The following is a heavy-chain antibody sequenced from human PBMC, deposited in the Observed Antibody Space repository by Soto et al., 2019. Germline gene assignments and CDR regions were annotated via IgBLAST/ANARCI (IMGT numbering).Heavy chain of an antibody. D-gene: IGHD6-19*01. CDR2: INPNGGST. Sequence: QVQVVQSGAEVKKPGASVKVSCKTSGYTFTNYHVHWVRQAPGQGLEWMGAINPNGGSTTYAQHLQGRVTMTSDSSTSTVYMEMRSLRSDDSAVYYCALPKNTLGWYNFWGQGTLVTVS. CDR3: ALPKNTLGWYNF. J-gene: IGHJ4*02. V-gene: IGHV1-46*01. CDR1: GYTFTNYH.